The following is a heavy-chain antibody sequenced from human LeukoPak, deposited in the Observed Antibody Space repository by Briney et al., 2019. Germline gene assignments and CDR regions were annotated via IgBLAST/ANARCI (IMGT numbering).Heavy chain of an antibody. Sequence: SETLSLTXAVYGGSFSGYYWSWIRQPPGKGLEWIGEINHSESTNYNPSLNRRVTISVDTSKNQFSLKLSSVTAADTAVYYCATNNYVWGSYPPWYYYYMDVWGKGTTVTVSS. V-gene: IGHV4-34*01. CDR1: GGSFSGYY. J-gene: IGHJ6*03. CDR3: ATNNYVWGSYPPWYYYYMDV. D-gene: IGHD3-16*02. CDR2: INHSEST.